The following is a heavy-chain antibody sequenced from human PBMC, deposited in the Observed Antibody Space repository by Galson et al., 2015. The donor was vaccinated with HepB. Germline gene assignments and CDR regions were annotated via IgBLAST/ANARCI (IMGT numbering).Heavy chain of an antibody. CDR1: GYTFTSYG. CDR2: ISAYNGNT. V-gene: IGHV1-18*01. CDR3: AREVGVVVPAAKAAHYYYMDV. D-gene: IGHD2-2*01. J-gene: IGHJ6*03. Sequence: SVKVSCKASGYTFTSYGISWVRQAPGQGLEWMGWISAYNGNTNYAQKLQGRVTMTTDTSTSTAYMELRSLRSDDTAVYYCAREVGVVVPAAKAAHYYYMDVWGKGTTVTVSS.